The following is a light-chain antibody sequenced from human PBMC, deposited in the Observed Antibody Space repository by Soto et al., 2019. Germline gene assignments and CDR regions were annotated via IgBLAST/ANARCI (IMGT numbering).Light chain of an antibody. CDR3: QQYYSIPPA. J-gene: IGKJ1*01. CDR1: QSVLYSSNNKNY. V-gene: IGKV4-1*01. CDR2: WAS. Sequence: DIVMTQSPDSLAVSLGERATINCKSSQSVLYSSNNKNYLAWYQQKPGQPPKLLNYWASTRESGVPDRISGSGSGTDFTLTSSSLQAEDEAVYYCQQYYSIPPAFGQGTKVEIK.